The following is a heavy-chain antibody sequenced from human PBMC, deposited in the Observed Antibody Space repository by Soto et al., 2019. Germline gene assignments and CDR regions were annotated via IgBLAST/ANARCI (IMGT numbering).Heavy chain of an antibody. V-gene: IGHV3-23*01. CDR1: GVNFSSYG. Sequence: GSLTTSGGASGVNFSSYGLRSDRQDPGKGLEWVSAISGSGGSTYYADSVKGRFTISRDNSKNTLHLQMNSLRVEDTAVYYCARDIAVAGGWFDPWGQGTLVTVSS. CDR2: ISGSGGST. D-gene: IGHD6-19*01. J-gene: IGHJ5*02. CDR3: ARDIAVAGGWFDP.